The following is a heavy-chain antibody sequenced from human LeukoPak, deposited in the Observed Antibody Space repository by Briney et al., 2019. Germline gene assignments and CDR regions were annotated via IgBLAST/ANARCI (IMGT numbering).Heavy chain of an antibody. Sequence: PSETLSLTCTVSGGSISSGDYYWSWIRQPPGKGLEWIGYIYYSGSTYYNPSLKSRVTISVDTSKNQFSLKLSSVTAADTAVYYCARVVPFWSGLGDYYMDVWGKGTTVTVS. V-gene: IGHV4-30-4*08. CDR1: GGSISSGDYY. J-gene: IGHJ6*03. CDR2: IYYSGST. CDR3: ARVVPFWSGLGDYYMDV. D-gene: IGHD3-3*01.